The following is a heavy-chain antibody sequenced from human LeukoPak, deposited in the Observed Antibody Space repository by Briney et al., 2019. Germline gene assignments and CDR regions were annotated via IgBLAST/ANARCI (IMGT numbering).Heavy chain of an antibody. J-gene: IGHJ5*02. CDR1: GYTFTSNY. Sequence: ASVKVSCKAFGYTFTSNYMHWVRQAPGQGPEWMGVISPSGGSTTYAQKFQGRVTLTRDMSTSTDYLELSSLRSEDTAVYYCARRVFRNSSGWYLAAVDNWFDPWGQGTLVTVSS. CDR2: ISPSGGST. CDR3: ARRVFRNSSGWYLAAVDNWFDP. D-gene: IGHD6-19*01. V-gene: IGHV1-46*01.